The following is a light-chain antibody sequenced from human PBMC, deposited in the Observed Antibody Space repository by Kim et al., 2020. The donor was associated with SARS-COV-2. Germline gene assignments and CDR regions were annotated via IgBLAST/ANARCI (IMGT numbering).Light chain of an antibody. Sequence: SYELTQPSSVSVSPGQTATITCSGDVLAKKYARWFQQKPGQAPIVVIYKDSERPSGIPERFSGSGSGTTVTLTINGAQVEDEADYFCYCAAANNWV. CDR3: YCAAANNWV. CDR2: KDS. J-gene: IGLJ3*02. V-gene: IGLV3-27*01. CDR1: VLAKKY.